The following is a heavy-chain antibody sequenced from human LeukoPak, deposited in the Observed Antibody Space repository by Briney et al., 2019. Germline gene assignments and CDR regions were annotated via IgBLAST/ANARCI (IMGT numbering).Heavy chain of an antibody. D-gene: IGHD5-12*01. CDR1: GDSTTNYY. V-gene: IGHV4-59*13. J-gene: IGHJ4*02. CDR3: ARHGRDGFGYVLDYFDY. CDR2: VYKSGDM. Sequence: SETLSLTCSVSGDSTTNYYWSWIRQSPGKGLEWLGYVYKSGDMNYNPSLRSRLFMSVDRSKTQFSLRLRSVTAADTAVYYCARHGRDGFGYVLDYFDYWGQGTLVTVSS.